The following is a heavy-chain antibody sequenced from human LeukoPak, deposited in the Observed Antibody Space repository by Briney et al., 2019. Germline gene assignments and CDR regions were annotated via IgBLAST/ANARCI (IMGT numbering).Heavy chain of an antibody. CDR3: AKDRVHKGVGATDY. CDR2: IWYDGSNK. D-gene: IGHD1-26*01. J-gene: IGHJ4*02. Sequence: PGRSLRLSCVASGFNFSTYGMHWVRQAPGKGLEWVATIWYDGSNKYYADSVKGRFTISRDNSKNTLYLQMNSLRAEDTAVYYCAKDRVHKGVGATDYWGQGTLVTVSS. CDR1: GFNFSTYG. V-gene: IGHV3-33*06.